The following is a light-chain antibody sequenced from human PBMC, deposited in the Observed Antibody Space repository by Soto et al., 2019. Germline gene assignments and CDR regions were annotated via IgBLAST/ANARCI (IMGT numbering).Light chain of an antibody. CDR2: GAS. CDR1: QSLTTNY. CDR3: QHYGRSPLLYT. J-gene: IGKJ2*01. Sequence: EIVLTQSPGTLSLSPGERVTLSCRASQSLTTNYLALYQQKPGQTPRLLIYGASNRATGVPDRFSGSGSGTDFTLTITRLEPEDCAVYYCQHYGRSPLLYTFGQGTKLRVK. V-gene: IGKV3-20*01.